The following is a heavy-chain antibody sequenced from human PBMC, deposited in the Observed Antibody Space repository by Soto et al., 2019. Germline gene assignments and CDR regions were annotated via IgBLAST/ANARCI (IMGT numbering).Heavy chain of an antibody. V-gene: IGHV1-2*02. Sequence: ASVKVSCKASGYTFTGYYMHWVRQAPGQGLEWMGWINPNSGGTNYAQKFQGRVTMTRDTSISTAYMELSRLRSDGTGVYYCARDPPIYCSGGSCYFDYYGFDVWGQGTPVTVSS. J-gene: IGHJ6*01. CDR2: INPNSGGT. CDR1: GYTFTGYY. CDR3: ARDPPIYCSGGSCYFDYYGFDV. D-gene: IGHD2-15*01.